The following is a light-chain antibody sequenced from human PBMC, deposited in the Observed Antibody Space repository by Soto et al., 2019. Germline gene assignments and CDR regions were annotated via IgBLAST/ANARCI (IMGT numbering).Light chain of an antibody. V-gene: IGKV3-15*01. Sequence: ETVMTQSPATLSASPGERATLSCRASQSVSSNLAWYQQKPGQAPRLLIYGASTRATGIPAKFSGSGSGTEFTLTISSLQSEDFADYYCQQYNDWPPITFGPGTKVDIK. CDR2: GAS. CDR3: QQYNDWPPIT. J-gene: IGKJ3*01. CDR1: QSVSSN.